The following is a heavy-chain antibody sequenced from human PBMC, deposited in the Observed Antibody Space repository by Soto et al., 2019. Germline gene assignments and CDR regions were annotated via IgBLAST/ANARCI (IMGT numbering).Heavy chain of an antibody. Sequence: SETLSLTCTVSGGSISSGGYYWGWIRQHPGKGLEWIGYIYYGGSTYYNPSLKSRVTISVDTSKNQFSLKLSSVTAADTAVYYCARSTYYYDSSGYNDNWGQGTLVTVSS. CDR2: IYYGGST. CDR3: ARSTYYYDSSGYNDN. CDR1: GGSISSGGYY. V-gene: IGHV4-31*03. J-gene: IGHJ4*02. D-gene: IGHD3-22*01.